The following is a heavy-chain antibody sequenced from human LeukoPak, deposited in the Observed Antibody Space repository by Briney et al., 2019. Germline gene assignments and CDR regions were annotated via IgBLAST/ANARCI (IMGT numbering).Heavy chain of an antibody. D-gene: IGHD1-14*01. V-gene: IGHV4-38-2*02. CDR2: IYHSGST. Sequence: SETLSLTCAVSGYSISSGYYWGWIRQPPGKGLEWIGSIYHSGSTYYNPPLKSRVTISVDTSKNQFSLKLSSVTAADTAVYYCARDEETEKNNWFDPWGQGTLVTVSS. CDR1: GYSISSGYY. CDR3: ARDEETEKNNWFDP. J-gene: IGHJ5*02.